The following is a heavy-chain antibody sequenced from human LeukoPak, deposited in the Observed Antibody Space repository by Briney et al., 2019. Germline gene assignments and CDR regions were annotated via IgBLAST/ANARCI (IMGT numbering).Heavy chain of an antibody. J-gene: IGHJ4*02. CDR1: GYTFTNYG. V-gene: IGHV1-18*04. D-gene: IGHD6-19*01. CDR2: INAYNGYT. Sequence: GASVKVPCKASGYTFTNYGITWVRQAPGQGLEWMGWINAYNGYTNYAQKIQDRVTVTTDTSTSTAYMELRSLRSDDTAVYYCARGRGSSDWYYCDNWGQGTLVTVSS. CDR3: ARGRGSSDWYYCDN.